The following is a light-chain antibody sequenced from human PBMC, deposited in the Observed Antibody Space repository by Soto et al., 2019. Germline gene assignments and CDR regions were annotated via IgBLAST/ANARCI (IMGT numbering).Light chain of an antibody. J-gene: IGKJ1*01. CDR3: QQSYSTPT. CDR1: QSISSY. V-gene: IGKV1-39*01. CDR2: AAS. Sequence: DIQMTQSPSSLSASVGDRVTITCRASQSISSYLNWYQQKPGKAPKHLIYAASSLQSGVPSRFSGSGSGTDFTLTISSLQPEDFATYYCQQSYSTPTFGQGTKV.